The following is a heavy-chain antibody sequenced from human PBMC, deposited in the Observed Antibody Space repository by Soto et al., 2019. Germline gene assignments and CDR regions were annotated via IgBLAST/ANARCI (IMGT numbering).Heavy chain of an antibody. J-gene: IGHJ5*02. D-gene: IGHD4-17*01. CDR1: GYTFTSDD. CDR3: ARGIKYGEYSRWVDR. CDR2: MNPNSVNT. V-gene: IGHV1-8*01. Sequence: QVQLVQSGAEVKKPGASVKVSCKASGYTFTSDDINWVRQATGQGLEYLGWMNPNSVNTGNVQKFQGRGTMTRDTSISTAYMVLSSRRSEDTAVYYCARGIKYGEYSRWVDRWGQGPLVTVSS.